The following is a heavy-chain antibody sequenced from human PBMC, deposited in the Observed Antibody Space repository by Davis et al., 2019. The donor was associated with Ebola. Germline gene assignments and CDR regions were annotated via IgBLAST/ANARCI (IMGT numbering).Heavy chain of an antibody. CDR2: MNPNSGIT. CDR3: ARGYSPKCRGGDCVNDF. CDR1: GYTFISYD. J-gene: IGHJ4*02. Sequence: ASVKVSCKASGYTFISYDINWVRQATGQGLEWMGWMNPNSGITGYAQKFQGRVTMTRNTSISTAYMELSSLTIDDTAVYYCARGYSPKCRGGDCVNDFWGQGTLVTVST. V-gene: IGHV1-8*01. D-gene: IGHD2-21*02.